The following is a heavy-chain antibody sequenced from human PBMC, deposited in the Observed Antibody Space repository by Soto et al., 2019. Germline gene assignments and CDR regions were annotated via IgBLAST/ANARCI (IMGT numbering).Heavy chain of an antibody. Sequence: QVQLVQSGAEVKKPGASVKVSCKASGYTFTSYYMHWVRQAPRQGLEWMGIINPSGGSTSYAQKFQGRVTMTRDTSTSTVSMQLSSLRSEDTAVYYCARDRISSGFFSYYYGMDVWGQGTTVTVSS. CDR1: GYTFTSYY. CDR2: INPSGGST. V-gene: IGHV1-46*01. J-gene: IGHJ6*02. D-gene: IGHD6-19*01. CDR3: ARDRISSGFFSYYYGMDV.